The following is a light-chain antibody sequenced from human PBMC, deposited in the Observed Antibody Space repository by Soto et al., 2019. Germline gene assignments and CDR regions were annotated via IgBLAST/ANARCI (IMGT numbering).Light chain of an antibody. CDR2: DAS. CDR3: QQLESYPST. Sequence: DIQMTQSPSSLSASVGDRVTITCRASQSISNYLNWYQQKPGEAPKLLIYDASALPRGVPSRFSGSGSGTKFTLTISSLQPEDFATYYCQQLESYPSTFGGGTKVDIK. CDR1: QSISNY. V-gene: IGKV1-39*01. J-gene: IGKJ4*01.